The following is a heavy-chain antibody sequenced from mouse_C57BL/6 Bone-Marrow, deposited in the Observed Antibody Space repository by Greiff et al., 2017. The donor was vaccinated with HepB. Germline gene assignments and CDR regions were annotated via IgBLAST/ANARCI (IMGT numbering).Heavy chain of an antibody. CDR1: GYSFTGYF. CDR2: INPYNGDT. J-gene: IGHJ2*01. CDR3: ARGMTSLPY. Sequence: LMKPGDSVKISCKASGYSFTGYFMNWVMQSHGKSLEWIGRINPYNGDTFYNQKFKGKATLTVDKSSSTAHMELRSLTSEDSAVYYCARGMTSLPYWGQGTTLTVSS. V-gene: IGHV1-20*01.